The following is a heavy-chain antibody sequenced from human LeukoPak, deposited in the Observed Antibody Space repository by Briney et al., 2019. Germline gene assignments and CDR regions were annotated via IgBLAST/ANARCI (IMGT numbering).Heavy chain of an antibody. CDR1: GFTFSSYS. J-gene: IGHJ6*02. CDR3: AKDLRRITMVRGVIITYYGMDV. D-gene: IGHD3-10*01. Sequence: KTGGSLRLSCAASGFTFSSYSMNWVRQAPGKGLEWVSSISSSSSYIYYADSVKGRFTISRDNSKNTLYLQMNSLRAEDTAVYYCAKDLRRITMVRGVIITYYGMDVWGQGTTVTVSS. V-gene: IGHV3-21*04. CDR2: ISSSSSYI.